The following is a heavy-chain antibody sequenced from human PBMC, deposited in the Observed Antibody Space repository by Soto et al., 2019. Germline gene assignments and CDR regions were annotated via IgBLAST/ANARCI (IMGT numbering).Heavy chain of an antibody. V-gene: IGHV3-30*18. CDR2: ISYDGSNK. J-gene: IGHJ3*02. D-gene: IGHD3-22*01. CDR1: GFTFSSYG. Sequence: PGGSLRLSCAAPGFTFSSYGMHWVRQAPGKGLEWVAVISYDGSNKYYADSVKGRFTISRDNSKNTLYLQMNSLRAEDTAVYYCAKGAPDYDSSGYALDDAFDIWGQGTMVTVSS. CDR3: AKGAPDYDSSGYALDDAFDI.